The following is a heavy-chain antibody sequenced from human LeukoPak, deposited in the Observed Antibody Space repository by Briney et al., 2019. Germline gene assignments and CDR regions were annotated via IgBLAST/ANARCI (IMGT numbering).Heavy chain of an antibody. CDR3: ASISGSYWGGNY. V-gene: IGHV4-34*01. D-gene: IGHD1-26*01. CDR2: INHSGST. CDR1: GGSFSGYY. Sequence: SETLSLTCAVYGGSFSGYYWSWIRQPPGKGLEWIGEINHSGSTNYNPSLKSRVTISVDTSKNQFSLKLSSVTAADTAVYYCASISGSYWGGNYWGREPWSPSPQ. J-gene: IGHJ4*02.